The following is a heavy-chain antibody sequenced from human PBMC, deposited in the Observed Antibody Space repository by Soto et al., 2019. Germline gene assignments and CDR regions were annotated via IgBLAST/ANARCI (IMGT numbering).Heavy chain of an antibody. Sequence: SVKVSCKASGGTFSSYAISWVRQAPGQGLEWMGGIIPIFGTANYAQKFQGRVTITADESTSTAYMELSSLRSEDTAVYYCARDRERWLQSYYYYYGMDVWRQGTTVTVSS. CDR3: ARDRERWLQSYYYYYGMDV. D-gene: IGHD5-12*01. CDR1: GGTFSSYA. J-gene: IGHJ6*02. CDR2: IIPIFGTA. V-gene: IGHV1-69*13.